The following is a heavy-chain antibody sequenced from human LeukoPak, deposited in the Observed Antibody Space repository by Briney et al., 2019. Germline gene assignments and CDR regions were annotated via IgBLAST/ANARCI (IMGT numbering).Heavy chain of an antibody. CDR2: IYYSGST. V-gene: IGHV4-31*03. J-gene: IGHJ4*02. CDR3: ATYTAMAFRYYFDY. CDR1: GGSISSGGYY. Sequence: PSETLSLTCTVSGGSISSGGYYWSWIRQHPGKGLEWIGYIYYSGSTYYNPSLKSRVTISADTSKNQLSLKLSSVTAADTAVYYCATYTAMAFRYYFDYWGQGTLVTVSS. D-gene: IGHD5-18*01.